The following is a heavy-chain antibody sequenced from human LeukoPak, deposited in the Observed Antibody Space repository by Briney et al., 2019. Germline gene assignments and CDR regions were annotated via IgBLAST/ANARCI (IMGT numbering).Heavy chain of an antibody. CDR3: APRTTGLDY. CDR2: ISYDGSNK. CDR1: GFTFSSYG. Sequence: PGGSLRLSCAASGFTFSSYGMHWVRQAPGKGLEWVAVISYDGSNKYYADSVRGRFTISRDNSKNTLYLQMNSLRAEDTAVYYCAPRTTGLDYWGQGTLVTVSS. V-gene: IGHV3-30*03. J-gene: IGHJ4*02. D-gene: IGHD4-17*01.